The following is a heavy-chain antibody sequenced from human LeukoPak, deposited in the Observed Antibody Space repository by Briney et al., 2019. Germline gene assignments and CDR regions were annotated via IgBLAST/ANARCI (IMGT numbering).Heavy chain of an antibody. J-gene: IGHJ5*02. Sequence: SETLSLTCTVSGYSISSGYYWGWIRPAPGKGLEWIGSIYNSGSTYYNPSLKGRVTISVDMSKNQFSLKMSSVTAADTAVYYCARAYSSSWYWNWFDPWGQGTLVTVSS. CDR2: IYNSGST. CDR1: GYSISSGYY. CDR3: ARAYSSSWYWNWFDP. V-gene: IGHV4-38-2*02. D-gene: IGHD6-13*01.